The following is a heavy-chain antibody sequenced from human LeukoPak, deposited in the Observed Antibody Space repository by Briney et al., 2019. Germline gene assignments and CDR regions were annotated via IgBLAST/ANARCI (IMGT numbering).Heavy chain of an antibody. CDR3: AKDRGIAAAGTGFTEN. CDR1: GFTFSSYA. D-gene: IGHD6-13*01. Sequence: GGSLRLSCAASGFTFSSYAMTWVRQAPGKGLEWVSSISGSGGSTYYADSVKGRFTISRDNSKNTLYLQMNSLRAEDTAVYYCAKDRGIAAAGTGFTENWGQGTLVTVSS. CDR2: ISGSGGST. J-gene: IGHJ4*02. V-gene: IGHV3-23*01.